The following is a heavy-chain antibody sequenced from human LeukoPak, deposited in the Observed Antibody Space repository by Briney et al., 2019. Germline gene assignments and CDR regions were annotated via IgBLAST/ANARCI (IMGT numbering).Heavy chain of an antibody. Sequence: GASVKVSCKASGYTFTSYDINWVRQATGQGLEWMGWMNPNSGNTGYAQKFQSRVTITRNTSISTAYMELSSLRSEDTAVYYCARGPKYSSSWSDYWGQGTLVTVSS. CDR3: ARGPKYSSSWSDY. V-gene: IGHV1-8*03. D-gene: IGHD6-13*01. J-gene: IGHJ4*02. CDR1: GYTFTSYD. CDR2: MNPNSGNT.